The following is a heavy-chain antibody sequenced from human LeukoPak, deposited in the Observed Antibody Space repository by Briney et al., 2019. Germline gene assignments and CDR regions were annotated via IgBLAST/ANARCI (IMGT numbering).Heavy chain of an antibody. V-gene: IGHV4-4*07. CDR1: DVSISTYY. CDR2: IYTSGST. Sequence: SETLSLTCTVSDVSISTYYWSWIRQPAGKGLEWIGRIYTSGSTNYNPSLKSRVTMSVDTSKNQFSLKLSSVTAADTAVYYCARGALRPYYMDVWGKGTTVTISS. J-gene: IGHJ6*03. CDR3: ARGALRPYYMDV.